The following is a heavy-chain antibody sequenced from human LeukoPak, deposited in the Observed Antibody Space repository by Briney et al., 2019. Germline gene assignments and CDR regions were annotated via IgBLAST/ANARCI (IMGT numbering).Heavy chain of an antibody. CDR1: GFTFSRYW. Sequence: AGGSLRLSCAASGFTFSRYWMCWVRQAPGKGLEWVANIKQDGSEKHYVDSGEGRFTISRDNAKNSVFLQMNSLRAEDTAVYYCARAVSFGTEPYGFDVWGQGTMVTVSS. J-gene: IGHJ3*01. CDR2: IKQDGSEK. D-gene: IGHD3-16*01. V-gene: IGHV3-7*01. CDR3: ARAVSFGTEPYGFDV.